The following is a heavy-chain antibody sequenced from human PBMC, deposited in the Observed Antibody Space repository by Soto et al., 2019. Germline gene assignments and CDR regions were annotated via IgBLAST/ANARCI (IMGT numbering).Heavy chain of an antibody. CDR2: ISGSGGST. CDR3: AKSRGDSWYCYYYDY. D-gene: IGHD5-12*01. Sequence: EVQLLESGGGLVQPGGSLRISCAASGLTFRAFSMSWVRQPPGKGLEWVSGISGSGGSTYYADSVKGRFTISRDSSSNTLYLQMGSLRAEDSAVYYCAKSRGDSWYCYYYDYWGQGTLVTVSS. J-gene: IGHJ4*02. V-gene: IGHV3-23*01. CDR1: GLTFRAFS.